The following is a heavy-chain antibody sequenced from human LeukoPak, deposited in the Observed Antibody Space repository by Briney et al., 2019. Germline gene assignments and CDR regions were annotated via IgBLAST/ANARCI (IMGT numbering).Heavy chain of an antibody. CDR1: GGSISGYY. Sequence: PSETLSLTCTVSGGSISGYYWSWIRQPPGKGLEWIGYIYYSGSTNYNPSLKSRVTISVGTSKNQFSLKLSSVTAADTAVYYCAREGGRDGYNFGYWGQGTLVTVSS. V-gene: IGHV4-59*01. CDR3: AREGGRDGYNFGY. CDR2: IYYSGST. J-gene: IGHJ4*02. D-gene: IGHD5-12*01.